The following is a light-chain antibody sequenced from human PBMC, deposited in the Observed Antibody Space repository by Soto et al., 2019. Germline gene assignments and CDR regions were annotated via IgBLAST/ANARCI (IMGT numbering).Light chain of an antibody. CDR2: GNN. V-gene: IGLV1-40*01. J-gene: IGLJ1*01. CDR1: GSNIGAGFD. CDR3: QSFDNNLRRV. Sequence: QAVVTQPPSVSGAPGQRVTISCTGSGSNIGAGFDVHWYQQLPGTAPKLLIFGNNNRPSGVPDRFSGSKSGTSASLAITGLQAEDEGDYYCQSFDNNLRRVFGPGTKVTVL.